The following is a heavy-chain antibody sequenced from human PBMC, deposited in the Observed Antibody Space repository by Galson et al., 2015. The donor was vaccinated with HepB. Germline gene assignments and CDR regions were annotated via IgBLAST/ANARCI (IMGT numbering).Heavy chain of an antibody. J-gene: IGHJ4*02. CDR3: AKSPRWFGELFSRFLVRNFGPGHDY. V-gene: IGHV3-23*01. Sequence: SLRLSCAASGFTFSSYAMSWVRQAPGKGLEWVSAISGSGGSTYYADSVKGRFTISRDNSKNTLYLQMNSLRAEDTAVYYCAKSPRWFGELFSRFLVRNFGPGHDYWGQGTLVTVSS. CDR1: GFTFSSYA. CDR2: ISGSGGST. D-gene: IGHD3-10*01.